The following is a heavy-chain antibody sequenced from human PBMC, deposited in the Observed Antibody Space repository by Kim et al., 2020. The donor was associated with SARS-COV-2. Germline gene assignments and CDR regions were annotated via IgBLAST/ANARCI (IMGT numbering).Heavy chain of an antibody. CDR3: AGHRGFSGYDYFDY. J-gene: IGHJ4*02. CDR2: IYYSGST. Sequence: SETLSLTCTVSGVSISSYYWSWIRQPPGQGLEWIGYIYYSGSTNYNPSLKSRVTISADTSKNQFSLKLSSVTAADTAVYYCAGHRGFSGYDYFDYWGQGTLVTVSS. D-gene: IGHD5-12*01. CDR1: GVSISSYY. V-gene: IGHV4-59*08.